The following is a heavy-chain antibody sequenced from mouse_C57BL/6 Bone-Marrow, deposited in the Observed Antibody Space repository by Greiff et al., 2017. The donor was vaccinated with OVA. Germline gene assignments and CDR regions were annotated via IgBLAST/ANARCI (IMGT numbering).Heavy chain of an antibody. D-gene: IGHD2-4*01. CDR3: ASYDYDGWYFDV. CDR2: IWSGGST. V-gene: IGHV2-2*01. J-gene: IGHJ1*03. CDR1: GFSLTSYG. Sequence: QVQLQQSGPGLVQPSQSLSITCTVSGFSLTSYGVHWVRQSPGKGLEWLGVIWSGGSTDYNAAFISRLSISKDNSKSQVFFKMNSLQADDTAIYYCASYDYDGWYFDVWGTGTTVTVSS.